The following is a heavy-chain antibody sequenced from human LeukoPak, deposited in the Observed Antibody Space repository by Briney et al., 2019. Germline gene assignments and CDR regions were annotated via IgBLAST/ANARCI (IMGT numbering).Heavy chain of an antibody. J-gene: IGHJ4*02. CDR3: AKMYGGTYIGN. CDR1: GFTFSSYE. CDR2: ISSSGSTI. Sequence: GSLRLSCAASGFTFSSYEMNWVRQAPGKGLEWVSYISSSGSTIYYAESVEGRFTISRDNAKNSLYLQMNSLRAEDTAVYYCAKMYGGTYIGNWGQGTLVTVSA. V-gene: IGHV3-48*03. D-gene: IGHD1-26*01.